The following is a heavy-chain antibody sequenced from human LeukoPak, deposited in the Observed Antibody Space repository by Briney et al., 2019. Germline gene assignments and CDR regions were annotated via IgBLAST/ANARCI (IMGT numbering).Heavy chain of an antibody. CDR3: AKDHDYYDTSGFPF. Sequence: QSGGSLRLSCAVSGFSFSSYAMSWVRQAPGKGLEWVSAISGSGGDTYYADSVKGRFTISRDNSKNTLYLEMHSLRAEDTAVYYCAKDHDYYDTSGFPFWGQGTLVTVSS. J-gene: IGHJ4*02. CDR1: GFSFSSYA. V-gene: IGHV3-23*01. CDR2: ISGSGGDT. D-gene: IGHD3-22*01.